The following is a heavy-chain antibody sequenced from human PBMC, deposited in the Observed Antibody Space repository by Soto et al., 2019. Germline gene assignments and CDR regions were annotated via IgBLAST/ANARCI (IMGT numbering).Heavy chain of an antibody. V-gene: IGHV1-69*13. CDR3: ARDRRRTKPGYYGMDV. J-gene: IGHJ6*02. Sequence: SVKVSCKASGGTFSSYAISWVRQAPGQGLEWMGGIIPIFGTANYAQKFQGRVTITADESTSTAYMELSSLRSEDTAMYYCARDRRRTKPGYYGMDVWGQGTTVTVSS. CDR2: IIPIFGTA. D-gene: IGHD3-22*01. CDR1: GGTFSSYA.